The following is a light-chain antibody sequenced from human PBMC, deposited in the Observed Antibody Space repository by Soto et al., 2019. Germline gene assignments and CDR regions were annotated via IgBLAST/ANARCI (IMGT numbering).Light chain of an antibody. CDR3: SSYAGTTWV. CDR1: SSDVGAYNF. J-gene: IGLJ3*02. CDR2: DVS. Sequence: QSALTQPASVSGSPGQSITISCTGTSSDVGAYNFVSWYQQHPGKAPKLMIYDVSNRPSGVSNRFSGSKSGNTASLTISGLQAEDEAEYYCSSYAGTTWVFGGGTKLTVL. V-gene: IGLV2-14*01.